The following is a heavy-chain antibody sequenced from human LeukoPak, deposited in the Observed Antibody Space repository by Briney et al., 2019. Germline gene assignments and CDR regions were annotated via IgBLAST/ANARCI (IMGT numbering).Heavy chain of an antibody. V-gene: IGHV4-59*08. D-gene: IGHD6-13*01. Sequence: PSETLSLTCTVSGGSISSYYWSWIRQPPGKGLEWIGYIYYSGSTYYNPSLKSRVTISVDTSKNQFSLKLSSVTAADTAVYYCARLGRIAAAGIDNWFDPWGQGTLVTVSS. J-gene: IGHJ5*02. CDR1: GGSISSYY. CDR2: IYYSGST. CDR3: ARLGRIAAAGIDNWFDP.